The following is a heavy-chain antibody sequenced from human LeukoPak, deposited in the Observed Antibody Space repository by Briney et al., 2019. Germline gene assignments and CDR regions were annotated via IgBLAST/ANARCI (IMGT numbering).Heavy chain of an antibody. CDR1: GGSISSSSYY. J-gene: IGHJ4*02. V-gene: IGHV4-39*01. CDR2: IYYSGST. CDR3: ARRGPTIDY. Sequence: SQTLSLTCTVSGGSISSSSYYWGWIRQPPGKGLEWIGSIYYSGSTYYNPSLKSRVTISVDTSKNQFSLKLSSVTAADTAVYYCARRGPTIDYWGQGTLVTVSS.